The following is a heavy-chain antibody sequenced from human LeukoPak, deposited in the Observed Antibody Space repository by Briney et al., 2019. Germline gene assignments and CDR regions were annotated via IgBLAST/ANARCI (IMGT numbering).Heavy chain of an antibody. CDR1: GFIFSSYS. D-gene: IGHD3-3*01. CDR3: AKDRYDFWT. V-gene: IGHV3-23*01. Sequence: GGSLRLSCAASGFIFSSYSMNWVRQAPGKGLEWVSAISGSGGSTYYADSVKGRFTISRDNSKNTLYLQMNSLRAEDTAVYYCAKDRYDFWTWGQGTLVTVSS. CDR2: ISGSGGST. J-gene: IGHJ1*01.